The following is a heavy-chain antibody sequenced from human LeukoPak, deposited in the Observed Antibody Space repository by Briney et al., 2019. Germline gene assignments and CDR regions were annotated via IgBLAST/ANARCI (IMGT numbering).Heavy chain of an antibody. CDR1: GFTFSNYA. J-gene: IGHJ5*02. CDR2: ISGSGGST. CDR3: HCSGGNCYTP. Sequence: GGSLRLSCAASGFTFSNYAMSWVRQALGKGLEWVSGISGSGGSTYYADSVKGRFIISRDNSKNTLYLQMNSLRVEDTAVYYGHCSGGNCYTPWGQGTLVTVSS. D-gene: IGHD2-15*01. V-gene: IGHV3-23*01.